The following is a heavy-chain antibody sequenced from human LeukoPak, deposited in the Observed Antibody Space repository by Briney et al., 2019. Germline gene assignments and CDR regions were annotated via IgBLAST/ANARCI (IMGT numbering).Heavy chain of an antibody. CDR3: AREFVYADFDY. CDR2: ISYDGSNK. Sequence: GGSLRLSCATSGFTFSSYAMHWVRQAPGKGLEWVAVISYDGSNKYYADSVKGRFTISRDNSKNTLYLQMNSLRVDDTAVYYCAREFVYADFDYWGQGTLVTVPS. J-gene: IGHJ4*02. D-gene: IGHD5/OR15-5a*01. CDR1: GFTFSSYA. V-gene: IGHV3-30-3*01.